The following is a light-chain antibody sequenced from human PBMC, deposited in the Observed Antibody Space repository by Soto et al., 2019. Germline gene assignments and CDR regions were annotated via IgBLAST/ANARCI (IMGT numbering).Light chain of an antibody. CDR2: EGS. Sequence: QSALTQPASVSGSPGQSITISCTGTSSDVGSYNLVSWYQQHPGKAPKLMIYEGSKRPSGVSNRFSGSKSGNTASLTISGLQAEDEADYYCCSYARSRKVFGGGTKLTVL. J-gene: IGLJ3*02. CDR1: SSDVGSYNL. V-gene: IGLV2-23*01. CDR3: CSYARSRKV.